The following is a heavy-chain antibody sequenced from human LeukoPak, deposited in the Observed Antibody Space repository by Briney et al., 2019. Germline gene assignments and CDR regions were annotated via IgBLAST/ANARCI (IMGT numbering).Heavy chain of an antibody. Sequence: SETLSLTCAVYGGSFSGYYWSWIRQPPGNGLEWIGEINHSGSTNYNPSLKSRVTISVDTSKNQFSLKLSSVTAADTAVYYCARVRVADYYYYGMDVWGQGTTVTVSS. V-gene: IGHV4-34*01. CDR2: INHSGST. CDR3: ARVRVADYYYYGMDV. J-gene: IGHJ6*02. CDR1: GGSFSGYY.